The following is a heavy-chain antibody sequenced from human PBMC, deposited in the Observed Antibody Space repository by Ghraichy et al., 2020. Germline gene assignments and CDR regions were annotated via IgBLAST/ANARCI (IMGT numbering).Heavy chain of an antibody. CDR3: AKGSSSSGRGRFDY. V-gene: IGHV3-23*01. D-gene: IGHD6-19*01. J-gene: IGHJ4*02. CDR2: ISGSGGST. Sequence: GESLNISCAASGFTFSSYAMSWVRQAPGKGPEWVSAISGSGGSTYYADSVKGRFTISRDNSKNTLYLQMNSLRAEDTAVYYCAKGSSSSGRGRFDYWGQGTLVTVSS. CDR1: GFTFSSYA.